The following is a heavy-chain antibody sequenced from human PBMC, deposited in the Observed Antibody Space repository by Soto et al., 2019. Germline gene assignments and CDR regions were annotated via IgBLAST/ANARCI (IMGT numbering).Heavy chain of an antibody. CDR2: INSEGSST. CDR3: ARSYSGSYGCFDR. J-gene: IGHJ5*02. CDR1: GFTISGHW. Sequence: EVQLVESGGGLVQPGGSLRLSCAASGFTISGHWMHWVRQVPGKGLVWVSRINSEGSSTSYADSVKGRFIISRDNAKNTRFLQMNRLRAEDTAVYYCARSYSGSYGCFDRWGQGTLGTVSS. V-gene: IGHV3-74*01. D-gene: IGHD1-26*01.